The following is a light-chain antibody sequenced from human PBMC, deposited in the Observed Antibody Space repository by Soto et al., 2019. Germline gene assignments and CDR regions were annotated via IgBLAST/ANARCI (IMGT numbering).Light chain of an antibody. CDR2: EVS. Sequence: ALTQPASVSGSPGQSITISCTGTSSDVGAYNYVSWYQQHPGKAPKLMIYEVSNRPSGVSSRFSGSKSGNTASLTIPGLQAEDEADYYCSSYPSSSTRVFGTGTKVTVL. J-gene: IGLJ1*01. CDR3: SSYPSSSTRV. CDR1: SSDVGAYNY. V-gene: IGLV2-14*01.